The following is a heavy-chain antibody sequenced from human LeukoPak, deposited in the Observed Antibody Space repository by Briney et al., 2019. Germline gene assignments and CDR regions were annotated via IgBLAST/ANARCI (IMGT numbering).Heavy chain of an antibody. V-gene: IGHV4-30-4*01. CDR1: GGSISSGDYY. Sequence: PSETLSLTCTVSGGSISSGDYYWRWIRQPPGKGLEWIGYIYYSGSTYYNPSLKSRVTISVDTSKNQFSLKLSSVTAADTAVYYCARSYSSGGNVALFQHWGQGVLVTVSS. CDR2: IYYSGST. J-gene: IGHJ1*01. CDR3: ARSYSSGGNVALFQH. D-gene: IGHD6-19*01.